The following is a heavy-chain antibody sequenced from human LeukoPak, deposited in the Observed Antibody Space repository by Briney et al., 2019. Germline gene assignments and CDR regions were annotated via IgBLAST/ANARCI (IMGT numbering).Heavy chain of an antibody. CDR2: IIPIFGTA. Sequence: SVKVSCKASGGTFSSYAISWVRQAPGQGLEWMGGIIPIFGTANYAQKFQGRVTITADESTSTAYMELRSLRSEDTAVYYCVRDGEGVAISVNYWFDPWGQGTLVTVSS. D-gene: IGHD3-10*01. J-gene: IGHJ5*02. CDR1: GGTFSSYA. CDR3: VRDGEGVAISVNYWFDP. V-gene: IGHV1-69*13.